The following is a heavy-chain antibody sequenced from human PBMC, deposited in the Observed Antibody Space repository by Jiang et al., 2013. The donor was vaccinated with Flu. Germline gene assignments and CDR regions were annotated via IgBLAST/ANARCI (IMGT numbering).Heavy chain of an antibody. D-gene: IGHD3-10*01. CDR1: VAPSVVVVTT. V-gene: IGHV4-61*02. J-gene: IGHJ3*02. CDR2: SIPVGNT. Sequence: PGLVKPSQTLSPTCTGLVVAPSVVVVTTGPGSGSPPGRDWSGLGVSIPVGNTVYNPSLKTRVTISIDSSKNQFSLKLSSVTAADTALYFCARDVPHMVRGGQYAFNIWGQGTMVTVSS. CDR3: ARDVPHMVRGGQYAFNI.